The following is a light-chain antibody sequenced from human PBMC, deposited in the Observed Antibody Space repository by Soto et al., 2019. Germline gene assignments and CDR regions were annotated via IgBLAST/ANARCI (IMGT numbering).Light chain of an antibody. Sequence: DIQMTQSPSTLSSSVGYRSPITCLALQSISSWLAWYQQKPGKAPKLLIYDASSLESGVPSRFSGSGSGTEFTLTISSLQPDDFAAYYCQQYNSYPITFGTGTRVEIK. CDR1: QSISSW. CDR2: DAS. J-gene: IGKJ5*01. CDR3: QQYNSYPIT. V-gene: IGKV1-5*01.